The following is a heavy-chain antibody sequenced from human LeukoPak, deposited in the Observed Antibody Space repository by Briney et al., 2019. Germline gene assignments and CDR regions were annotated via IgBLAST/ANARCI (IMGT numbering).Heavy chain of an antibody. CDR2: INHSGST. V-gene: IGHV4-34*01. J-gene: IGHJ4*02. Sequence: SETLSLTCAVYGGSFSGYYWSWIRQPPGKGLEWIGEINHSGSTNYNPSLKSRVTISVDTSKNQFSLKLSSVTAADTAVYYCARSPYILAVADYFDYWGQGTLVTVSS. D-gene: IGHD6-19*01. CDR3: ARSPYILAVADYFDY. CDR1: GGSFSGYY.